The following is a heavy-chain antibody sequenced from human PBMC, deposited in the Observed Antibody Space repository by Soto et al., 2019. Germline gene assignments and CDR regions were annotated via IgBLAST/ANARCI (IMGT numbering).Heavy chain of an antibody. V-gene: IGHV4-30-4*01. CDR1: GGSISSGDYY. J-gene: IGHJ6*02. Sequence: SETLSLTCTGSGGSISSGDYYWSWIRQPPGKGLEWIGYIYYSGSTYYNPSLKSRVTISVDTSKNQFSLKLSSVTAADTAVYYCARGVVPAAMFGQYYYGMDVWGQGTTVTV. D-gene: IGHD2-2*01. CDR3: ARGVVPAAMFGQYYYGMDV. CDR2: IYYSGST.